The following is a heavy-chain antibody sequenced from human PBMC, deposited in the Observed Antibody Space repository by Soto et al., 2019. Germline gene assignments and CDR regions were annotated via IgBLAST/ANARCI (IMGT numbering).Heavy chain of an antibody. Sequence: SETLSLTCTVSGFSISSGDYYWSWIRQPPGKGLEWIGYIYYSGSTYYNPSLKSRVTISVDTSKNQFSLKLSSVTAADTAVYYCAVEGVAAAGLCYYWGQGTLVTVSS. CDR3: AVEGVAAAGLCYY. V-gene: IGHV4-30-4*01. D-gene: IGHD6-13*01. CDR2: IYYSGST. CDR1: GFSISSGDYY. J-gene: IGHJ4*02.